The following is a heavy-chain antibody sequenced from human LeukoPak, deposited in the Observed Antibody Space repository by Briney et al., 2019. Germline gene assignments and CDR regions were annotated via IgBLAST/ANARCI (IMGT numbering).Heavy chain of an antibody. CDR1: GGSFSGYY. D-gene: IGHD1-1*01. Sequence: PSETLSLTCAVYGGSFSGYYWSWIRQPPGKGLEWIGEINHSGSTNYNPSLKSRVTISVDTSNNHFSLKLSSVTAADTAVYFCARQGELEVFDYWGQGTLVTVSS. J-gene: IGHJ4*02. CDR2: INHSGST. V-gene: IGHV4-34*01. CDR3: ARQGELEVFDY.